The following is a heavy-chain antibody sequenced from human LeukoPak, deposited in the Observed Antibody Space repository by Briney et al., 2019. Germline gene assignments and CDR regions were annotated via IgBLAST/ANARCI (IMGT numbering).Heavy chain of an antibody. D-gene: IGHD1-1*01. CDR1: GFTFSSYA. V-gene: IGHV3-23*01. CDR2: ISGSGGST. J-gene: IGHJ3*02. Sequence: GGSLSLSCAASGFTFSSYAMSWVRQAPGKGLEWVSAISGSGGSTYYADSVKGRFTISRDNSKNTLYLQMNSLRAEDTAVYYWAKDRIHNYDVFDIWGQGTMVTVSS. CDR3: AKDRIHNYDVFDI.